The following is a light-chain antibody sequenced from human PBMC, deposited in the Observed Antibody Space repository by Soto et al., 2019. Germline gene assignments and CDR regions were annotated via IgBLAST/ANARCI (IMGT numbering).Light chain of an antibody. CDR2: QDS. CDR1: KLGDKY. CDR3: QAWDSFYVV. V-gene: IGLV3-1*01. J-gene: IGLJ2*01. Sequence: ELTQPPSVSVSPGQTASITCSGDKLGDKYACWYQQKPGQSPVLVIYQDSKRPSGIPERFSGSNSGNTATLTISGTQAMDEADYYCQAWDSFYVVFGGGTKLTVL.